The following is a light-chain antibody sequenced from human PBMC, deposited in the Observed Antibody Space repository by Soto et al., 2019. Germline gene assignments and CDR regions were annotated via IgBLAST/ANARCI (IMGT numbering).Light chain of an antibody. J-gene: IGLJ2*01. Sequence: QSVLTQPPSASGTPGQRVTISCSGSSSNIGSKYVYWYQQLPGTAPKLLMYRNNQRPSGVPDRFSGSKSGTSASLAISGLRCEDEADYYCAAWDAGVSGPAFGGGTQLTVL. V-gene: IGLV1-47*01. CDR3: AAWDAGVSGPA. CDR1: SSNIGSKY. CDR2: RNN.